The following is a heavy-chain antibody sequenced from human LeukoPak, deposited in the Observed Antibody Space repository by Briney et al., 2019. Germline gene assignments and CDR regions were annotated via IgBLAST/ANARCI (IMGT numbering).Heavy chain of an antibody. CDR2: ISAYNGNT. Sequence: ASVKLSCKAAGYSFTSYGISLVRQAPGQGLEWMGWISAYNGNTNYAQKLHGRVTMTTDTSTSTAYMELRSLRSDDTAVYYCAREMEIAGTSDYWGQGTLVTVSS. V-gene: IGHV1-18*01. D-gene: IGHD6-13*01. J-gene: IGHJ4*02. CDR1: GYSFTSYG. CDR3: AREMEIAGTSDY.